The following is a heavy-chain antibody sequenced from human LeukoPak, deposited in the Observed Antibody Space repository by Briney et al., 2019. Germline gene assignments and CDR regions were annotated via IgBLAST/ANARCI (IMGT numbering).Heavy chain of an antibody. Sequence: ASVKVSCKASGYTFTSYGISWVRQAPGQGLEWRGWISAYNGNTNYAQKFQGRVTMTEDTSTDTAYMELSSLRSEDTAVYYCATDYYYDSSGYAFDIWGQGTMVTVSS. CDR3: ATDYYYDSSGYAFDI. V-gene: IGHV1-18*01. CDR2: ISAYNGNT. J-gene: IGHJ3*02. D-gene: IGHD3-22*01. CDR1: GYTFTSYG.